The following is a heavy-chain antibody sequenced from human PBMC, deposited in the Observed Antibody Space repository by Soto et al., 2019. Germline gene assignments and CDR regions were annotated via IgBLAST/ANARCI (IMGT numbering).Heavy chain of an antibody. J-gene: IGHJ4*02. CDR3: TGGPRPTTIGTGAF. Sequence: EVKLVESGGGLFQPGGSLRLSCETSGFIFSMYWMHWVRQVPGKGPQWVARITDDGSTTYYAASVEGRFTISRDNAKNALYLQMTSLRADETAVYSCTGGPRPTTIGTGAFWGQGTLVTVSS. CDR2: ITDDGSTT. CDR1: GFIFSMYW. V-gene: IGHV3-74*01. D-gene: IGHD3-10*01.